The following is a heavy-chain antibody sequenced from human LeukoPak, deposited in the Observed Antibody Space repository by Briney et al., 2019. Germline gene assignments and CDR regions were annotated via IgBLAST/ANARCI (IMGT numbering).Heavy chain of an antibody. Sequence: GGSLRLSCAASGFTVSSNYMTWVRQAPGKGLEWVSVIYKNAITFHADTVKGRFTISRDNSKNTLYLQMNSLRAEDTAVYYCARVRVSVEMARNYRGYYFDYWGQGTLVTVSS. J-gene: IGHJ4*02. CDR3: ARVRVSVEMARNYRGYYFDY. CDR2: IYKNAIT. D-gene: IGHD5-24*01. V-gene: IGHV3-53*01. CDR1: GFTVSSNY.